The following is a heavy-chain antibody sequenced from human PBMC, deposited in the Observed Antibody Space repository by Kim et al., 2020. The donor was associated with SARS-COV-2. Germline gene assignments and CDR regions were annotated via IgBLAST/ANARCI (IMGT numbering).Heavy chain of an antibody. CDR1: GGTFSSYA. CDR3: ARNFYSSSWPFDY. CDR2: IIPIFGTA. D-gene: IGHD6-13*01. Sequence: SVKVSCKASGGTFSSYAISWVRQAPGQGLEWMGGIIPIFGTANYAQKFQGRVTITADESTSTAYMELRSLRSEDTAVYYCARNFYSSSWPFDYLCQGTPVTVSS. J-gene: IGHJ4*02. V-gene: IGHV1-69*13.